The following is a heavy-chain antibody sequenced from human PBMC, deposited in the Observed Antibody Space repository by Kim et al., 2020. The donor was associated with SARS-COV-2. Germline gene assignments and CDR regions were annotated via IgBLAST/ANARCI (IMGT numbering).Heavy chain of an antibody. CDR2: IWYDGSNK. D-gene: IGHD1-26*01. J-gene: IGHJ3*02. CDR3: AREGGQWELRGAFDI. Sequence: GGSLRLSCAASGFTFSSYGMHWVRQAPGKGLEWVAVIWYDGSNKYYADSVKGRFTISRDNSKNTLYLQMNSLRAEDTAVYYCAREGGQWELRGAFDIWGQGTMVTVSS. CDR1: GFTFSSYG. V-gene: IGHV3-33*01.